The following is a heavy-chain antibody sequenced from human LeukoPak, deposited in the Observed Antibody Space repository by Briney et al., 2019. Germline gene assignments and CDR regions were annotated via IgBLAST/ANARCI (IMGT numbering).Heavy chain of an antibody. J-gene: IGHJ4*02. CDR2: IIPIFGTA. CDR3: VREGGSSGYYFFHY. CDR1: GGTFSSYA. Sequence: ASVKVSCKASGGTFSSYAISWVRQAPGQGLEWMGGIIPIFGTANYAQKFQGRVTMTTDTSTTTAYMELRSLRSDDTAVYYCVREGGSSGYYFFHYWGQGTLVTVSS. V-gene: IGHV1-69*05. D-gene: IGHD3-22*01.